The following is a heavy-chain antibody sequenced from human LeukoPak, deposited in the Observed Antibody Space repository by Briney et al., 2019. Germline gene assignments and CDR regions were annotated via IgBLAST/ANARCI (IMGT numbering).Heavy chain of an antibody. D-gene: IGHD3-22*01. V-gene: IGHV1-8*03. Sequence: ASVKVSCKASGYTFTSYDINWVRQATGQGLEWMGWMNPNSGNTGCAQKFQGRVTITRNTSISTAYMELSSLRSEDTAVYYCARHSSGYYGDAFDIWGQGTMVTVSS. J-gene: IGHJ3*02. CDR2: MNPNSGNT. CDR1: GYTFTSYD. CDR3: ARHSSGYYGDAFDI.